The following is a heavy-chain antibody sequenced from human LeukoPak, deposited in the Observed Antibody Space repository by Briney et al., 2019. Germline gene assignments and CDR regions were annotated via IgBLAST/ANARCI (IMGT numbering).Heavy chain of an antibody. CDR3: ARLLATWDYYYMDV. D-gene: IGHD3-3*02. J-gene: IGHJ6*03. CDR1: GFIFNSYS. CDR2: ISGSSITI. V-gene: IGHV3-48*02. Sequence: GGSLRLSCAASGFIFNSYSMNWVRQAPGKGLEWVSYISGSSITIYYADSVKGRFTISRDNAKNSVYLQMNSLRDEDTAVYFCARLLATWDYYYMDVWGKGTTVTVSS.